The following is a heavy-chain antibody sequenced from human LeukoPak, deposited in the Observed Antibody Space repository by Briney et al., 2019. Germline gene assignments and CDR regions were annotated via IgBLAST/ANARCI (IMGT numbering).Heavy chain of an antibody. Sequence: PGGSPRLSCAASGFTVSSNYMSWVRQAPGKGLEWVSVIYSGGSTYYADSVKGRFTISRDNSKNTLYLQMNSLRAEDTAVYYCAREAGDGYYYYGMDVWGQGTTVTVSS. CDR1: GFTVSSNY. D-gene: IGHD7-27*01. CDR3: AREAGDGYYYYGMDV. V-gene: IGHV3-53*01. J-gene: IGHJ6*02. CDR2: IYSGGST.